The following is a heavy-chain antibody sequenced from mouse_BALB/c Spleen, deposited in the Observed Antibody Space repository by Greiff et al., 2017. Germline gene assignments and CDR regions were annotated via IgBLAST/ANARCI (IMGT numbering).Heavy chain of an antibody. CDR3: NACSTMITTAY. D-gene: IGHD2-4*01. V-gene: IGHV14-4*02. J-gene: IGHJ3*01. Sequence: VQLQQSGAELVRSGASVKLSCTASGFNIKDYYMHWVKQRPEQGLEWIGWIDPENGDTEYAPKFQGKATMTADTSSNTAYLQLSSLTSEDTAVYYCNACSTMITTAYWGQETRVTVSA. CDR2: IDPENGDT. CDR1: GFNIKDYY.